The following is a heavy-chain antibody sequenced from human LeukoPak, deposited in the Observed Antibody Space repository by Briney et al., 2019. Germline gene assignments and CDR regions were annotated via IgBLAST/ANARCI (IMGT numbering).Heavy chain of an antibody. CDR3: ARRDGDGYNYGHFDY. CDR2: INHSGST. J-gene: IGHJ4*02. CDR1: GGSFSGYY. V-gene: IGHV4-34*01. Sequence: SETLSLTCAVYGGSFSGYYWSWIRQPPGKGLEWIGEINHSGSTNYNPSLKSRVTISVDTSKNQFSLKLSSVTAADTAVYYCARRDGDGYNYGHFDYWGQGTLVTVSS. D-gene: IGHD5-24*01.